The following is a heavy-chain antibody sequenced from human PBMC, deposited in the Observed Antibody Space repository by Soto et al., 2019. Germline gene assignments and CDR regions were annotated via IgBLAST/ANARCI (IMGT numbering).Heavy chain of an antibody. CDR2: ISAYNGNT. CDR1: GYTFTSYG. CDR3: ARVYYYDSSGYTGGPVDY. J-gene: IGHJ4*02. Sequence: ASVKVSCKASGYTFTSYGISWVRQAPGQGLEWMGWISAYNGNTNYAQKLQGRVTMTTDTSTSTVYMELSSLRSEDTAVYYCARVYYYDSSGYTGGPVDYWGQGTLVTVSS. D-gene: IGHD3-22*01. V-gene: IGHV1-18*01.